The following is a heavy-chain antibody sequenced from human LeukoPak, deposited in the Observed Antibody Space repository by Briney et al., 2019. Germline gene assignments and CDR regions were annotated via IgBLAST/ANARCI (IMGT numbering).Heavy chain of an antibody. V-gene: IGHV1-2*02. CDR1: GYTFTGYY. CDR3: ARSRSIVVVPAAPFDY. D-gene: IGHD2-2*01. J-gene: IGHJ4*02. CDR2: INPNSGGT. Sequence: ASVKVSCKASGYTFTGYYMLWVRQAPGQGLEWMGWINPNSGGTNYAQKFQGRVTMTRDTSISTAYMELSRLRSDDTAVYYCARSRSIVVVPAAPFDYWGQGTLVTVSS.